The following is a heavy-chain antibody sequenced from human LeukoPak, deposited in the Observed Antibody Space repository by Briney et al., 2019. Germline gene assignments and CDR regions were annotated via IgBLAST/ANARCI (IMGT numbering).Heavy chain of an antibody. CDR2: ISSSSSTI. V-gene: IGHV3-48*01. CDR3: ARDHLWVFDY. J-gene: IGHJ4*02. CDR1: GFTFSSYS. D-gene: IGHD3-3*02. Sequence: GGSLRLSCAASGFTFSSYSMNWVRQAPGKGLEWVSYISSSSSTIYYADSVKGRFTISRDNAKNSLYLQLNSLRAEDTAVYYCARDHLWVFDYWGQGTLVTVSS.